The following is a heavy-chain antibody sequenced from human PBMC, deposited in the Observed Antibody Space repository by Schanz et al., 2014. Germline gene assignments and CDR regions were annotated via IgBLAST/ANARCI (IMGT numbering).Heavy chain of an antibody. CDR3: AREPLSGYNWFDP. J-gene: IGHJ5*02. D-gene: IGHD6-25*01. CDR2: IYTSGSA. CDR1: GGSISSGTYY. V-gene: IGHV4-61*02. Sequence: QVQLQESGPGLVKPSQTLSLTCIVSGGSISSGTYYWRWLRRPAGKGLEGIGRIYTSGSAIYNPALKSRSTISLDTSKNQYSLSLSSEAAADTAVYYCAREPLSGYNWFDPWGQGSLVTVSS.